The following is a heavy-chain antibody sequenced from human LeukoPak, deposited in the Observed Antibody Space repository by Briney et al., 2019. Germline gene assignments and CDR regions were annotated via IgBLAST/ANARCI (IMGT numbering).Heavy chain of an antibody. Sequence: GGSLRLSCAASGFTFSSYAMSWVRQAPGKGLEWVSVISDSGGNTYYADSVKGRFTISRDNSKNTLYLQMNSLRTEDTALYYCAKDMYSSSSSHFDYWGQGTLVTVSS. CDR1: GFTFSSYA. J-gene: IGHJ4*02. CDR3: AKDMYSSSSSHFDY. V-gene: IGHV3-23*01. CDR2: ISDSGGNT. D-gene: IGHD6-6*01.